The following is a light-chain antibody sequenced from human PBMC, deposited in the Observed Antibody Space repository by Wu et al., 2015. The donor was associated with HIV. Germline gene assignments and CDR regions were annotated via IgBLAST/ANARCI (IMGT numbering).Light chain of an antibody. CDR2: SAS. V-gene: IGKV3-20*01. CDR3: QRFGDSPPT. CDR1: QSLSSTY. Sequence: EIVLTQSPGTLSLSPGERATLSCRASQSLSSTYLAWYQHKPGQAPRLLIYSASTRATGIPDRFSGSGSGTDFTLTISRLDPEDFAVYYCQRFGDSPPTFGQGTKVEIK. J-gene: IGKJ1*01.